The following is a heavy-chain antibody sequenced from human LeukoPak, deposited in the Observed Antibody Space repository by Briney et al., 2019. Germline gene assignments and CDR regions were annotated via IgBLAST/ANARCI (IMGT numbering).Heavy chain of an antibody. D-gene: IGHD5-24*01. J-gene: IGHJ4*02. V-gene: IGHV4-38-2*01. CDR1: GYSISSGYY. Sequence: SQTLSLTCAVSGYSISSGYYRGWIRQPPGKGLEWIGSIYHSGSTYYNPSLKSRVTISLDTSKNQLSLKVSSVTAADTAVHYCARLSSDGYNSLTYWGQGTLVTVSS. CDR2: IYHSGST. CDR3: ARLSSDGYNSLTY.